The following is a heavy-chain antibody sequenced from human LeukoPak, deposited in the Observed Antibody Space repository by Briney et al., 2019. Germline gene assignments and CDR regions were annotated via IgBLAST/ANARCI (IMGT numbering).Heavy chain of an antibody. CDR1: GFTFSSYE. CDR2: ISSSGSTI. D-gene: IGHD3-10*02. V-gene: IGHV3-48*03. J-gene: IGHJ6*04. CDR3: AELGITMIGGV. Sequence: GGSLRLSCAASGFTFSSYEMNWVRQAPGKGLEWVSYISSSGSTIYYANFVKGRFTISRDNAKNSLYLQMNSLRAEDTAVYYCAELGITMIGGVWGKGTTVTISS.